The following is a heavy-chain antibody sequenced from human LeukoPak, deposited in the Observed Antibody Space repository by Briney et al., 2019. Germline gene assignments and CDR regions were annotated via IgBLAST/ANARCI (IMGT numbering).Heavy chain of an antibody. CDR3: ARVGDFGVVIDY. CDR1: GGSISSYY. CDR2: IYYSGST. D-gene: IGHD3-3*01. V-gene: IGHV4-59*01. Sequence: PSETLSLTCTVSGGSISSYYWSWIRQPPGKGLEWIGYIYYSGSTNYNPSLKSRVTISVDTSKNQFSLKLSSVTAADTAVYYCARVGDFGVVIDYWGQGTLVTVSS. J-gene: IGHJ4*02.